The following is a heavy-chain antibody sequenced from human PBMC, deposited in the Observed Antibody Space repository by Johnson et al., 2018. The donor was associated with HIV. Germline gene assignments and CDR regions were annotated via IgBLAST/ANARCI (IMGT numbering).Heavy chain of an antibody. Sequence: MQLVESGGGVVQPGRSLRLSCAASGFTFSSSWMHWVRQAPGKGLEWVSSVTGSGGTSYYADSVNGRFTISRDNSKNTLYLQMNSLRAEDTAVYYCARINVDKTFYRAFDIWGQGTMVTVSS. CDR2: VTGSGGTS. CDR3: ARINVDKTFYRAFDI. J-gene: IGHJ3*02. D-gene: IGHD5-12*01. V-gene: IGHV3-23*04. CDR1: GFTFSSSW.